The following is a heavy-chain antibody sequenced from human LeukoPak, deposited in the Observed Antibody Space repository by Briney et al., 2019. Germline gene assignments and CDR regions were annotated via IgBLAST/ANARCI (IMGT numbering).Heavy chain of an antibody. CDR3: ASSGRRIAVLRWFDP. CDR1: GGSFSGYY. D-gene: IGHD6-19*01. V-gene: IGHV4-34*01. CDR2: INHSGST. Sequence: PSETLSLTCAVYGGSFSGYYWSWIRQPPGKGLEWIGEINHSGSTNYNPSLKSRVTISVDTSKNQFSLKLSSVTAADTAVYYCASSGRRIAVLRWFDPWGQGTLVTVSS. J-gene: IGHJ5*02.